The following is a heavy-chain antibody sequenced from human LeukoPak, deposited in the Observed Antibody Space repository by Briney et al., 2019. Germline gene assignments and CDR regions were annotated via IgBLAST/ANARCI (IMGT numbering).Heavy chain of an antibody. D-gene: IGHD1-20*01. CDR1: GYTFTSYD. V-gene: IGHV1-8*01. Sequence: ASVKVSCKASGYTFTSYDINWVRQATGQGLEWMGWMNPNSGNTGYAQKFQGRVTMTRNTSISTAYMELSSLRSEDTAVYYCAREGPPVTDYYYYMDVWGKGTTVTVSS. J-gene: IGHJ6*03. CDR3: AREGPPVTDYYYYMDV. CDR2: MNPNSGNT.